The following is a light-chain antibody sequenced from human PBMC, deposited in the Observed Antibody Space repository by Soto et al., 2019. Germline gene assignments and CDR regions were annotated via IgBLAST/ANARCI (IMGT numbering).Light chain of an antibody. CDR1: SSNIGSNS. CDR3: AAWDDSLSGWV. CDR2: GNN. Sequence: QSVLTQPPSASGTPGQRVTISCSGSSSNIGSNSVTWYQQLPGAAPKVLIFGNNQRPSGVPDRLSGSKSGTSASLAISALRSEDEADYYCAAWDDSLSGWVFGGGTKLTVL. J-gene: IGLJ3*02. V-gene: IGLV1-44*01.